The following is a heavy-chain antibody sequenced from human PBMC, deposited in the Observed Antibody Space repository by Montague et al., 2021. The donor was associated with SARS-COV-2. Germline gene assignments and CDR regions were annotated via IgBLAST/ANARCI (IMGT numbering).Heavy chain of an antibody. CDR2: IEQDGSEK. J-gene: IGHJ6*02. V-gene: IGHV3-7*01. CDR3: ARDSFWSGYYTDYYGMDV. CDR1: GFTFSSYW. D-gene: IGHD3-3*01. Sequence: SLRLSCAASGFTFSSYWMSWVRQAPGKGLEWVANIEQDGSEKYYVDSVKGRFTISRDNAKNSLYLQMNSLRAEDTAVYDCARDSFWSGYYTDYYGMDVWGQGTTVTVSS.